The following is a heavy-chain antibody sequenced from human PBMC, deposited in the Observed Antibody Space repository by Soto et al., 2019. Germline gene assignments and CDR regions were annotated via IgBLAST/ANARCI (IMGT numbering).Heavy chain of an antibody. CDR1: GFTFSSYD. V-gene: IGHV3-13*01. J-gene: IGHJ4*02. Sequence: GSLRLSCAASGFTFSSYDMHWVRQATGKGLEWVSAIGTAGDTYYPGSVKGRFTISRENAKNSLYLQMNSLRAEDTAVYYCARDRDGYNYFDYWGQGTLVTVSS. CDR2: IGTAGDT. CDR3: ARDRDGYNYFDY. D-gene: IGHD5-12*01.